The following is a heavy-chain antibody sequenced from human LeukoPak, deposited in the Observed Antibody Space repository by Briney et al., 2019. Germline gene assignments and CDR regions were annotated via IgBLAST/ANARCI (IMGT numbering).Heavy chain of an antibody. J-gene: IGHJ3*02. CDR1: GGSMNNYY. CDR2: IFYIGGST. CDR3: ARVRAYGGNTPRSFDI. D-gene: IGHD4-23*01. Sequence: SETLSLTCTVAGGSMNNYYWGWVRQPPGKQLDWIAYIFYIGGSTNYSPSLKGRVNISLDTSKNEFSMKLSSVNAADPAVYYCARVRAYGGNTPRSFDIWGQGTMVTVSS. V-gene: IGHV4-59*01.